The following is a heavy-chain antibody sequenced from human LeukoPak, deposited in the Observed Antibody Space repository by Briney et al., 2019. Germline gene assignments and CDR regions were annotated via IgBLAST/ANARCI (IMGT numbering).Heavy chain of an antibody. D-gene: IGHD6-6*01. CDR1: GGSFTDYY. Sequence: KPSETLSLTCAVYGGSFTDYYWSWLRQPPGKGLEWIGEINHRGSTNYNSSLKSRVTISVDRSKNQFSLKLNSVTAADTAVYFCARVPHTTSSIDYWGQGAPVTVSS. CDR3: ARVPHTTSSIDY. V-gene: IGHV4-34*01. J-gene: IGHJ4*02. CDR2: INHRGST.